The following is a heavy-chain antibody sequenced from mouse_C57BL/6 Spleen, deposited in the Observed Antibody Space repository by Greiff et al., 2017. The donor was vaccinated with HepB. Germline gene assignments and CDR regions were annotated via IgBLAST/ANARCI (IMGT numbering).Heavy chain of an antibody. V-gene: IGHV5-17*01. CDR3: ARADGYQYYYAMDY. J-gene: IGHJ4*01. CDR2: ISSGSSTI. D-gene: IGHD2-3*01. CDR1: GFTFSDYG. Sequence: EVKLMESGGGLVKPGGSLKLSCAASGFTFSDYGMHWVRQAPEKGLEWVAYISSGSSTIYYADTVKGRFTISIDNAKNTMFLQMTSLRSEDTAMYYCARADGYQYYYAMDYWGQGTSVTVSS.